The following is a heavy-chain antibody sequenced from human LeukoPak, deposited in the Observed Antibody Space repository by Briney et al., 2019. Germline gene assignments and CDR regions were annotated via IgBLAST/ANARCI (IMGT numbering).Heavy chain of an antibody. J-gene: IGHJ4*02. CDR2: INPNSGGT. Sequence: GASVKVSCKASGYTFTGYYMHWVRQAPGQGLEWMGWINPNSGGTNCAQKFQGRVTMTRDTSISTAYMELSRLRSDDTAVYYCARVHSSGYYGLDYWGQGTLVTVSS. D-gene: IGHD3-22*01. CDR1: GYTFTGYY. CDR3: ARVHSSGYYGLDY. V-gene: IGHV1-2*02.